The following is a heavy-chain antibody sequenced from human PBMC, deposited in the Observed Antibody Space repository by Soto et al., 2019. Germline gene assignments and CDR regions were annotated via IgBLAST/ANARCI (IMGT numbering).Heavy chain of an antibody. CDR2: ISGSGGST. D-gene: IGHD3-3*01. V-gene: IGHV3-23*01. J-gene: IGHJ6*04. Sequence: GGSLRLSCASSGFTFSSYAMSWVRQAPGKGLEWVSAISGSGGSTYYAGSVKGRFTISRDNSKNTLYLQMNSLRAEDTAVYYCAKQGERGDFWSGYMDVWGKGTTVTVSS. CDR1: GFTFSSYA. CDR3: AKQGERGDFWSGYMDV.